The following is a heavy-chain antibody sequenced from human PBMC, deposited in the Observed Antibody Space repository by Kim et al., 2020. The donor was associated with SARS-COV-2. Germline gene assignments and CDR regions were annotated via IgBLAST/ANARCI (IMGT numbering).Heavy chain of an antibody. CDR1: GVIFPNTV. Sequence: GGSLRLSCVASGVIFPNTVLHWVRQAPGKGLEWVSVITADGATIYYADSVKGRFTISRDNSRNTMYLQMNSLRADDTAIYYCTRRAGDTICYFDYWGQGTVVAVSP. V-gene: IGHV3-23*01. CDR2: ITADGATI. J-gene: IGHJ4*02. CDR3: TRRAGDTICYFDY. D-gene: IGHD5-18*01.